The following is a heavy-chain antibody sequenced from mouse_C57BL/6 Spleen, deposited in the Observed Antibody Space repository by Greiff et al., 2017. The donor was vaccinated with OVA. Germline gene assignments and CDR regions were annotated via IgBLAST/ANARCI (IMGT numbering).Heavy chain of an antibody. CDR2: INPSNGGT. CDR3: ARSPYGSSPPYAMDY. V-gene: IGHV1-53*01. D-gene: IGHD1-1*01. J-gene: IGHJ4*01. Sequence: VQLQQPGTELVKPGASVKLSCKASGYTFTSYWMHWVKQRPGQGLEWIGNINPSNGGTNYNEKFKSKATLTVDKSSSTAYMQLSSLTSEDSAVYYCARSPYGSSPPYAMDYWGQGTSVTVSS. CDR1: GYTFTSYW.